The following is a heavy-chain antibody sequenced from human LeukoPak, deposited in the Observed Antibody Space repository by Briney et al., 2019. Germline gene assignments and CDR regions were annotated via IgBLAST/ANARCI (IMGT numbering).Heavy chain of an antibody. CDR2: ISGSGGST. CDR1: GFTFSSYA. D-gene: IGHD3-22*01. J-gene: IGHJ6*02. V-gene: IGHV3-23*01. Sequence: GGSLRLSCAASGFTFSSYATSWVRQAPGKGLEWVSAISGSGGSTYYADSVKGRFTISRDNSKNTLYLQMNSLRAEDTAVYYCAKDVTPTYYYDSSGYLDVWGQGTTVTVSS. CDR3: AKDVTPTYYYDSSGYLDV.